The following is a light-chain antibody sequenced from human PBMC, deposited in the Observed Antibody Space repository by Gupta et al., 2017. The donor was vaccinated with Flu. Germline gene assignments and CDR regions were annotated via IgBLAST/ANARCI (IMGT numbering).Light chain of an antibody. CDR3: SSYTSSSTPYV. J-gene: IGLJ1*01. Sequence: QSALTQPDSVSGSPGQSITISCTGTSSDVGVYDYVSWYPHHPGQDPKLIIYEFTKLPSGVSTRFSGSKAGNTASLTISVLQAEDEADYYCSSYTSSSTPYVFGTGTKVTVL. CDR1: SSDVGVYDY. V-gene: IGLV2-14*01. CDR2: EFT.